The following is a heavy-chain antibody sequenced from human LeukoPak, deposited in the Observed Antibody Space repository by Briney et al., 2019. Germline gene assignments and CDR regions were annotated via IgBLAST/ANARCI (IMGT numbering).Heavy chain of an antibody. CDR1: GYTFTDYY. V-gene: IGHV1-2*02. D-gene: IGHD2-2*01. Sequence: VASVKVSCRASGYTFTDYYIHWVRQVPGQGLEWMGWINPDNGGTNYAQKSQGRVTMTRDTSIRTVYMDLSRLRSDDTAVFYCTREARVGNWFDPWGQGTQVTVSS. CDR2: INPDNGGT. J-gene: IGHJ5*02. CDR3: TREARVGNWFDP.